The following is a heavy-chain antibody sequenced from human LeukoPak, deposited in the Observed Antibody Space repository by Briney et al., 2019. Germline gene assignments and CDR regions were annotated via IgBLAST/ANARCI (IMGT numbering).Heavy chain of an antibody. CDR1: GYTFTGYY. D-gene: IGHD3-22*01. CDR3: VRGTYYYDSSGYFDY. V-gene: IGHV1-2*06. CDR2: INPNSGGT. Sequence: GASVKVSCKASGYTFTGYYMHWVRQVPGQGLEWMGRINPNSGGTNYAQKFQGRVTMTRDTSISTAYMELSRLRSDDTAVYYCVRGTYYYDSSGYFDYWGQGTLVTVSS. J-gene: IGHJ4*02.